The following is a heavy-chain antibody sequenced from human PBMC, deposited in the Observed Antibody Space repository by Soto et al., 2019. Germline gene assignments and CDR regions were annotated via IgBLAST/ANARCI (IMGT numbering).Heavy chain of an antibody. Sequence: DVQLVESGGDLVQPGESLRLTCAASGFSFSNYWMSWVRQVPGKGLEWVANMNQDGSEKYYLDSVKGRFTISRDNAKNSRYLQMNSLRAEDTAVYYCATSSGARGGYDLWGQGTLVTVSS. V-gene: IGHV3-7*01. CDR2: MNQDGSEK. CDR3: ATSSGARGGYDL. D-gene: IGHD5-12*01. CDR1: GFSFSNYW. J-gene: IGHJ5*02.